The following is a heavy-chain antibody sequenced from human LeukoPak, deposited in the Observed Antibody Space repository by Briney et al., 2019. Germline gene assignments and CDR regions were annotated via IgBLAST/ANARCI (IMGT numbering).Heavy chain of an antibody. D-gene: IGHD3-22*01. V-gene: IGHV5-51*01. Sequence: GESLKISCKGSGYSFTSYWIGWVRQMPGKGLEWRGIIYPGDSDTRYSPSFQGQVTISADKSISTAYLQWSSLKASDTAMYYCARPAGYYDSSGYYNVYYFDYWGQGTLVPVSS. CDR3: ARPAGYYDSSGYYNVYYFDY. J-gene: IGHJ4*02. CDR1: GYSFTSYW. CDR2: IYPGDSDT.